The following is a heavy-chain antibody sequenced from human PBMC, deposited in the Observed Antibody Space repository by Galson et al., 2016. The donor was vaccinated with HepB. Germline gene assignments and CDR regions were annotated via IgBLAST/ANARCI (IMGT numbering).Heavy chain of an antibody. CDR2: ISAYNGNT. CDR3: ARGGSQGGMDV. CDR1: GYTFTSYG. D-gene: IGHD1-26*01. Sequence: SVKVSCKASGYTFTSYGFTWVRQAPGQGLEWMGWISAYNGNTNYAQKLQGRVTMTTDTSTSTVYMELRSLRSDDKAVYYCARGGSQGGMDVWGLGTTVTVS. J-gene: IGHJ6*02. V-gene: IGHV1-18*01.